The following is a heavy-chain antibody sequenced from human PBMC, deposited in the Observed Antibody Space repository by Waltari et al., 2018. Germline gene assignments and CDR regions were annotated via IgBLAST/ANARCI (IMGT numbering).Heavy chain of an antibody. CDR2: IVFVSGNP. CDR3: AASIVGAILFDY. V-gene: IGHV1-58*02. CDR1: GFTFTSSA. J-gene: IGHJ4*02. D-gene: IGHD1-26*01. Sequence: QMQLVQSGPEVKKPGTSVKVSCKASGFTFTSSAMQWVRQARGQRLEWIGWIVFVSGNPNYSQKFQERVTITRDMSTSTAYMGLSSLRSEDTAVYYCAASIVGAILFDYWGQGTLVTVSS.